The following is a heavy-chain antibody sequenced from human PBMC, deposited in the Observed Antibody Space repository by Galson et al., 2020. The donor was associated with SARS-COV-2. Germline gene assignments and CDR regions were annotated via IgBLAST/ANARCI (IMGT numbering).Heavy chain of an antibody. CDR3: ARVGSSSWFFDS. Sequence: GGSLRLSCAASGFGFSYYWMTWVRQAPGRGLEWVASIKHDGSEKYYVDSVKGRFTISRDNAKNSLYLQMNSLRAEDTAVYYCARVGSSSWFFDSWGQGTLVTVSS. V-gene: IGHV3-7*03. D-gene: IGHD6-13*01. CDR2: IKHDGSEK. J-gene: IGHJ4*02. CDR1: GFGFSYYW.